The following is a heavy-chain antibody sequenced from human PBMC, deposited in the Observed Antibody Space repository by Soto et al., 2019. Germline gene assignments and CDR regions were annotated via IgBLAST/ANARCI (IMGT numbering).Heavy chain of an antibody. V-gene: IGHV3-30-3*01. D-gene: IGHD3-16*01. CDR2: ISYDGSNK. CDR3: AREGRIMFTFWGVIGAFDI. Sequence: QVQLVESGGGVVQPGRSLRLSCAASGFTFSSYAMHWVRQAPGKGLEWVAVISYDGSNKYYAESVKGRFTISRDNSKNTLFLQMNSLRAEDTAVYYCAREGRIMFTFWGVIGAFDIWGQGTMVTVSS. J-gene: IGHJ3*02. CDR1: GFTFSSYA.